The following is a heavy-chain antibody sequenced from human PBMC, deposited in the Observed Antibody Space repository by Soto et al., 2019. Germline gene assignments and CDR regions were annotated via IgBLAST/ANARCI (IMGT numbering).Heavy chain of an antibody. V-gene: IGHV3-33*01. CDR2: IWHDGSNK. CDR1: GFSFSRYG. CDR3: ARDNIVALYYFDY. J-gene: IGHJ4*02. Sequence: GGSLRLSCAASGFSFSRYGMHWVRQAPGKGLEWVAVIWHDGSNKYYADSVKGRFTISRDNSKSTVYLQMNSLRAEDTAVYYCARDNIVALYYFDYWGQGALVTVSS. D-gene: IGHD5-12*01.